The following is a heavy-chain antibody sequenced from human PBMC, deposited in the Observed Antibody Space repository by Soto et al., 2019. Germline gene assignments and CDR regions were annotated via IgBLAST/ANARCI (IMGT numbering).Heavy chain of an antibody. D-gene: IGHD2-15*01. J-gene: IGHJ6*02. Sequence: EVQLVESGGGLVQPGGSLRLSCAASGFTVSSSYMNWVRQAPGKGLEWVSVIYSGGNTYYADSVKGRFTISRDSSKNMMYLSMNRLRAEDTAVYYCTRARYHCRGDNCYYDYDLDVWGQGTTVTVSS. CDR2: IYSGGNT. V-gene: IGHV3-66*01. CDR1: GFTVSSSY. CDR3: TRARYHCRGDNCYYDYDLDV.